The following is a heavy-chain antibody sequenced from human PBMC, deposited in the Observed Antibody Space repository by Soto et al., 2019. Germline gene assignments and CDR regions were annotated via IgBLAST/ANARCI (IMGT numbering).Heavy chain of an antibody. D-gene: IGHD3-16*01. V-gene: IGHV4-39*01. CDR2: IYYSGST. CDR3: AGMIRLYYGMDV. CDR1: GGSISSSSYY. Sequence: PSETLSLTCTVSGGSISSSSYYWGWIRQPPGKGLEWIGSIYYSGSTYYNPSLKSRVTISVDTSKNQFSLKLSSVTAADTAVYYCAGMIRLYYGMDVWGQGTTVTVSS. J-gene: IGHJ6*02.